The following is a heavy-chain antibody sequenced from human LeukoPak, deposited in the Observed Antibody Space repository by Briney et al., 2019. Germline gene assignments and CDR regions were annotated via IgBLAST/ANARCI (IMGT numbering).Heavy chain of an antibody. J-gene: IGHJ6*02. V-gene: IGHV3-74*01. CDR1: GFTFSSYW. Sequence: GGSLRLSCAASGFTFSSYWMHWVRQAPGKGLVWVSRINSDGSSTSYADSVKGRLTISRDNAKNTLYLQMNSLRAEDTAVYYCARDLTTWTYYYDSSGKYYGMDVWGQGTTVTVSS. CDR2: INSDGSST. CDR3: ARDLTTWTYYYDSSGKYYGMDV. D-gene: IGHD3-22*01.